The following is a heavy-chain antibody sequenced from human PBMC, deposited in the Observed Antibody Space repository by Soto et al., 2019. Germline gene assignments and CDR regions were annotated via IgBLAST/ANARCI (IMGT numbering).Heavy chain of an antibody. J-gene: IGHJ6*02. CDR3: ARGHSTDCSNGVCSFFYNHEMDV. CDR2: INPKGGGT. CDR1: GYSFTDYH. D-gene: IGHD2-8*01. V-gene: IGHV1-2*04. Sequence: ASVKVSCKASGYSFTDYHIHWVRQAPGQGLEWLGRINPKGGGTSTAQKFQGWVTMTRDRSISTVYMELTRLRSDDTAVYFCARGHSTDCSNGVCSFFYNHEMDVWGQGTTVTVSS.